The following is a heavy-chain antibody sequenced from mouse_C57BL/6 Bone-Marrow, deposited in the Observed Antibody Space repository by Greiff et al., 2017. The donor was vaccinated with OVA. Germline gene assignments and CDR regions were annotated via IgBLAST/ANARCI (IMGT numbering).Heavy chain of an antibody. D-gene: IGHD1-1*01. J-gene: IGHJ4*01. CDR1: YFAFMASA. CDR3: ARGTLEYYGSRAMDY. Sequence: LKQSGAELVRPGSSVKLSCKDSYFAFMASAMHWVKQRPGHGLEWIGSFTMYSDATEYSENFKGKATLTANTSSSTAYMELSSLTSEDSAVYYCARGTLEYYGSRAMDYWGQGTSVTVSS. V-gene: IGHV1-49*01. CDR2: FTMYSDAT.